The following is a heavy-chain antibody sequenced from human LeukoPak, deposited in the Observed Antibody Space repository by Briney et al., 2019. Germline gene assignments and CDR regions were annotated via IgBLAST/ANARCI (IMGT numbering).Heavy chain of an antibody. CDR3: AREYCSGGSCYYYYGMDV. J-gene: IGHJ6*02. V-gene: IGHV3-30*04. CDR2: ISYDGSNK. CDR1: GFTFSSYA. D-gene: IGHD2-15*01. Sequence: GGSPRLSCAASGFTFSSYAMHWVRQAPGKGLEWVAVISYDGSNKYYADSVKGRFTISRDNSKNTLYLQMNSLRAEDTAVYYCAREYCSGGSCYYYYGMDVWGQGTTVTVSS.